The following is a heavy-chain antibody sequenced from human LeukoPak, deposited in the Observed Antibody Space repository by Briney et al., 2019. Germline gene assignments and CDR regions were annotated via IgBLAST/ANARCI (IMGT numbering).Heavy chain of an antibody. Sequence: PGGSLRLSCAASGFTFSSHGMNWVRQAPGKGLEWVSGSSSIGGRTYYADSVKGRFTISRDNAENSLYLQMNSLRAEDTAVYYCARLLAYNSGGEAFDHWGQGTLVTVSS. CDR3: ARLLAYNSGGEAFDH. CDR1: GFTFSSHG. V-gene: IGHV3-23*01. CDR2: SSSIGGRT. J-gene: IGHJ4*02. D-gene: IGHD1-20*01.